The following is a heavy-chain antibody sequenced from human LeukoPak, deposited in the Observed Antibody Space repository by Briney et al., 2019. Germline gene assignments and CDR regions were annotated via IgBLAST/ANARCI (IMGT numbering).Heavy chain of an antibody. J-gene: IGHJ4*02. D-gene: IGHD3-10*01. CDR3: AREAMVRGVIIKAFDY. CDR1: GYTFTSYD. CDR2: MNPNSGNT. Sequence: ASVKVSCKASGYTFTSYDINWVRQATGQGLEWMGWMNPNSGNTGYAQRFQGRVTMIRNTSISTAYMELSSLRSEDTAVYYCAREAMVRGVIIKAFDYWGQGTLVTVSS. V-gene: IGHV1-8*01.